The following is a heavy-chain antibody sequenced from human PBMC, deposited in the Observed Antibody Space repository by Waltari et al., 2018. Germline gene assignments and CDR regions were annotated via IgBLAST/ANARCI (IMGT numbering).Heavy chain of an antibody. CDR2: ISGTGVIT. CDR3: ARAPVAGSWYFDL. D-gene: IGHD6-19*01. CDR1: GFTFNSYA. J-gene: IGHJ2*01. Sequence: EVHLLESGGDLVQPGGSLRLSCAASGFTFNSYAMSWVRLAPGNGLEWVSTISGTGVITSYADSVEGRFTISRDNSKNTLYLQMNSLRAGDTAVYYCARAPVAGSWYFDLWGRGTLVTVSS. V-gene: IGHV3-23*01.